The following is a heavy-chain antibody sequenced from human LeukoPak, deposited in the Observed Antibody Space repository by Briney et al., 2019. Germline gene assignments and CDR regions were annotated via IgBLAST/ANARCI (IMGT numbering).Heavy chain of an antibody. J-gene: IGHJ4*02. CDR2: IKQDGSER. D-gene: IGHD3-3*01. CDR1: GFTFSSYL. CDR3: ARSITIFGVAFDY. Sequence: PGGSLRLSCAASGFTFSSYLMSWVRQAPGKGLEWVANIKQDGSERYYVDSVKGRFTISRDNAKNSLYLQMNSLRAEDTAVYYCARSITIFGVAFDYWGQGTLVTVSS. V-gene: IGHV3-7*01.